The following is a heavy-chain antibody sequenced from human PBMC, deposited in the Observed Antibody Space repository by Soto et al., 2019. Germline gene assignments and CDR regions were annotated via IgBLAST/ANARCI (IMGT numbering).Heavy chain of an antibody. J-gene: IGHJ4*02. CDR3: ARSPAYCGGDCYSTFDY. V-gene: IGHV4-34*01. CDR2: INHSGST. D-gene: IGHD2-21*02. CDR1: GGSFSGYY. Sequence: SETLSLTCAVYGGSFSGYYWTWIRQPPGTGLEWIGEINHSGSTNYNPSLKSRVTISVDTSKNQFSLKLTSVTAADTAVYYCARSPAYCGGDCYSTFDYWGQGTLVTVSS.